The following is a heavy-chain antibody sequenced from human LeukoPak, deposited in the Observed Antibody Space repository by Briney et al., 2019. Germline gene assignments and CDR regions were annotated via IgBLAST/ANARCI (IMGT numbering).Heavy chain of an antibody. V-gene: IGHV3-33*01. CDR1: GFTFSSYG. CDR3: AREMATIRDAFDI. CDR2: IWYDGSNK. J-gene: IGHJ3*02. D-gene: IGHD5-12*01. Sequence: PGGSLRLSCAASGFTFSSYGMHWVRQAPGKGLEWVAVIWYDGSNKYYADSVKGRFTISRDNSKNTLYLQMNSLRAEDTAVYYRAREMATIRDAFDIWGQGTMVTVSS.